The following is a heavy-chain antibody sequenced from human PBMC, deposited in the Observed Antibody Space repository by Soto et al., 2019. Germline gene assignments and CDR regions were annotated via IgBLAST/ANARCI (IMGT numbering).Heavy chain of an antibody. J-gene: IGHJ3*01. CDR1: GFALSTYS. CDR2: TFNYDGSL. D-gene: IGHD2-15*01. Sequence: EVQLVESGGRLVKPGGSLRLSCAVSGFALSTYSIAWVRKAPGKGLEWVSFTFNYDGSLYYADSVKGRFAISRDDAKNSVYLQMNSLRAEDTAVYYCAREEGYCGGGSCFRSAFDLWGQGTVVTVSS. V-gene: IGHV3-21*01. CDR3: AREEGYCGGGSCFRSAFDL.